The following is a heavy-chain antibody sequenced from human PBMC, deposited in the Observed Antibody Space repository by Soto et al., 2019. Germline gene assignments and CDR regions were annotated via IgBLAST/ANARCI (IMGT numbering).Heavy chain of an antibody. Sequence: SETLSLTCAVYGGSFSGYYWSWIRQPPGKGLEWIGEINHSGSTNYNPSLKSRVTISVDTSKNQFSLKLSSVTAADTAVYYCARGTRTVTPTLYYYYGMDVWGQGTTVTVSS. CDR3: ARGTRTVTPTLYYYYGMDV. CDR2: INHSGST. D-gene: IGHD4-4*01. J-gene: IGHJ6*02. V-gene: IGHV4-34*01. CDR1: GGSFSGYY.